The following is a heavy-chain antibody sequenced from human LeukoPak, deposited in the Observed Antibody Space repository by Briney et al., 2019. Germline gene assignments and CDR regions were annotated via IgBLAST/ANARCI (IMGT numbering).Heavy chain of an antibody. V-gene: IGHV3-23*01. CDR3: AKDRPLRYFGGAIDY. D-gene: IGHD3-9*01. CDR2: ISPSGGGA. Sequence: GGSLTLSCAASGFTFSSYAMSWVRQAPGKGPEWVSGISPSGGGAYYADSMKGRFTISRDNSKNTLYLQMDSLRAEDKAIYYCAKDRPLRYFGGAIDYWGQGTLVTVS. CDR1: GFTFSSYA. J-gene: IGHJ4*02.